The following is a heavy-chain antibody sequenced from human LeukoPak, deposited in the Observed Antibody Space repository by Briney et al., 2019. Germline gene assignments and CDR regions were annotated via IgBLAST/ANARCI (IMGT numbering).Heavy chain of an antibody. CDR1: GFTFNDYA. D-gene: IGHD6-19*01. CDR3: EKGDSSGNWFDA. V-gene: IGHV3-23*01. J-gene: IGHJ5*02. Sequence: GGSLRLSWAASGFTFNDYAMSWVRQSPATGLEWVSAVSDIGNSTFYADALMGRFTISRDNSKNTLFLQMNDLRIDDTAVYYCEKGDSSGNWFDAWDQGTLVSVS. CDR2: VSDIGNST.